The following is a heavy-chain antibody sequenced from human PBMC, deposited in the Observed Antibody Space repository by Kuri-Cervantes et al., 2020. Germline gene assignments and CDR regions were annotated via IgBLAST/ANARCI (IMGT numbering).Heavy chain of an antibody. J-gene: IGHJ3*02. CDR3: AREDGSSSVAFDI. V-gene: IGHV1-69*13. Sequence: SVKVSCKASGGTFSSYAISWMRQAPGQGLEWMGGIIPIFGTANYAQKFQGRVTITADESTSTAYMELSSLRSEDTAVYYCAREDGSSSVAFDIWGQGTMVTDSS. CDR2: IIPIFGTA. D-gene: IGHD6-6*01. CDR1: GGTFSSYA.